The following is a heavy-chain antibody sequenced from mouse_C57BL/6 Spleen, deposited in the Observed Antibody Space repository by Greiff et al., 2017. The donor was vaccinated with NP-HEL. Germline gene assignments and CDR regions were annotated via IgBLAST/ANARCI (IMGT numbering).Heavy chain of an antibody. V-gene: IGHV1-82*01. CDR3: ARFYSNPPNWAYLDY. J-gene: IGHJ2*01. D-gene: IGHD2-5*01. Sequence: VQLQQSGPELVKPGASVKISCKASGYAFSSSWMNWVKQRPGKSLEWIGLIYPGDGDTNYNEKFKGKATLTADKSSSTAYMQLSSLTSEDSAVYVCARFYSNPPNWAYLDYWGQGTTLTVSS. CDR1: GYAFSSSW. CDR2: IYPGDGDT.